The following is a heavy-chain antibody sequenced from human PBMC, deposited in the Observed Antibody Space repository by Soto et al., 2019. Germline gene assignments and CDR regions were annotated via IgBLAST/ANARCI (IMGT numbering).Heavy chain of an antibody. V-gene: IGHV1-69*01. CDR1: GGTFSSYA. CDR3: ARSQGGSSSLDIYYYYYYGMDV. Sequence: QVQLVQSGAEVKKPGSSVKVSCKAPGGTFSSYAISWVRQAPGQGLEGKGGIIPIFGTAKYAQKFQGRVTITADESTSTGYMELSRLRSEDTAVYYCARSQGGSSSLDIYYYYYYGMDVWGQGNTVTVSS. J-gene: IGHJ6*02. D-gene: IGHD2-15*01. CDR2: IIPIFGTA.